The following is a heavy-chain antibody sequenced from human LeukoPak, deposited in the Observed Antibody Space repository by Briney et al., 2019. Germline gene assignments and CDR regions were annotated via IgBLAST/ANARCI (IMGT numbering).Heavy chain of an antibody. CDR2: ISGSGGST. D-gene: IGHD6-19*01. J-gene: IGHJ3*02. Sequence: GGSLRLSCAASAFTFSSYSMIWVRQAPGKGLEWVSAISGSGGSTYCADSVKGRFTISRDNSKNTLYLQMNSLRAEDTAVYHCAKSYSSGWYERDAFDIWGQGTMVTVSS. CDR3: AKSYSSGWYERDAFDI. V-gene: IGHV3-23*01. CDR1: AFTFSSYS.